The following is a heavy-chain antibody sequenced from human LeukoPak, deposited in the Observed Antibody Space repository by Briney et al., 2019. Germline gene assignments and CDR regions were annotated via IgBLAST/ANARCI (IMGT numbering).Heavy chain of an antibody. CDR2: ISSSSTYI. Sequence: GGSLRLSCAASGFAFSTYSMNWARQAPGKGLEWVSSISSSSTYIYYADSVKGRFTISRDNAKNSLYLQMNSLRAEDTAVYYCAREHYYDSSPYWGQGTLVTVSS. J-gene: IGHJ4*02. D-gene: IGHD3-22*01. CDR3: AREHYYDSSPY. V-gene: IGHV3-21*01. CDR1: GFAFSTYS.